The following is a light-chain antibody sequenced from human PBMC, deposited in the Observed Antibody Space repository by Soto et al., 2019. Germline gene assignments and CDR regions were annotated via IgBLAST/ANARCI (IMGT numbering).Light chain of an antibody. CDR1: QSVSST. CDR2: GAS. CDR3: QQRSNWPSGFA. J-gene: IGKJ3*01. Sequence: EIGVTRCPDTGPRCLAKRGNLVVKGSQSVSSTVAWYQQRPGQAPRLLIYGASTRATGIPARFSGSGSGTEFTLTISSLEPEDFAVYYRQQRSNWPSGFALGPGTKVDIK. V-gene: IGKV3-11*01.